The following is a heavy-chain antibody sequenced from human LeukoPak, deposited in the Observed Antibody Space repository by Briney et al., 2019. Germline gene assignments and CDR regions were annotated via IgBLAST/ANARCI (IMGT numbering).Heavy chain of an antibody. CDR2: ISSSSSYT. CDR3: ARDGAVVPRCDAAAGFDY. V-gene: IGHV3-11*06. CDR1: GFTFSDYN. D-gene: IGHD2-2*01. J-gene: IGHJ4*02. Sequence: GGTLRLYCAASGFTFSDYNMSWIRQAPGKGLEGVSYISSSSSYTNYADSVKGRFTISRDNAKNSLYLQMNSLRAEDTAVYYCARDGAVVPRCDAAAGFDYWGQGTLVTVSS.